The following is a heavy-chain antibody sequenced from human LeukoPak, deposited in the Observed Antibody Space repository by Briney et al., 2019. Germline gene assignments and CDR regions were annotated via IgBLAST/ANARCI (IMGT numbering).Heavy chain of an antibody. V-gene: IGHV4-59*01. D-gene: IGHD3-10*01. CDR1: GGSISSYY. CDR2: IYYSGST. CDR3: ARGTMVWGVHFDY. J-gene: IGHJ4*02. Sequence: SETLSLTCTVSGGSISSYYWSWIRQPPGKGLEWIGYIYYSGSTNYNPSLKSRVTISVDTSKNQFSLKLSSVTAADTAVYYCARGTMVWGVHFDYWGQGTLVTVSS.